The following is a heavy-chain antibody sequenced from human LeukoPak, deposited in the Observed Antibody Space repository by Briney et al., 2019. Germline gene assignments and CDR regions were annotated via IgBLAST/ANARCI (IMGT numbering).Heavy chain of an antibody. CDR3: ARYDSQSNWFDP. J-gene: IGHJ5*02. D-gene: IGHD1-1*01. CDR1: GGSISSSSYY. Sequence: SETLPLTCTVSGGSISSSSYYWGWIRQPPGKGLEWIGSIYYSGSTYYNPSLKSRVTISVDTSKNQFSLKLSSVTAADTAVYYCARYDSQSNWFDPWGQGTLVTVSS. CDR2: IYYSGST. V-gene: IGHV4-39*07.